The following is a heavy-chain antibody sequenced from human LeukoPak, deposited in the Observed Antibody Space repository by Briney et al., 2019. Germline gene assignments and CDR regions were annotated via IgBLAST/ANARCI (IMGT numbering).Heavy chain of an antibody. CDR1: GYTFTSYG. V-gene: IGHV1-18*01. CDR2: ISAYNGNT. Sequence: ASVKVSCKASGYTFTSYGISWVRQAPGQGLEWMGWISAYNGNTNYAQKPQGRVTMTTDTSTSTAYMELRSLRSDDTAVYYCARDAYSSRPTTNAFDIWGQGTMVTVSS. J-gene: IGHJ3*02. D-gene: IGHD6-13*01. CDR3: ARDAYSSRPTTNAFDI.